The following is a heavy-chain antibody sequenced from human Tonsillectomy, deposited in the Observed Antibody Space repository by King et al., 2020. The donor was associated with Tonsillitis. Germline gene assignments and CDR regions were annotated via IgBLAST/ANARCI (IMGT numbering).Heavy chain of an antibody. Sequence: VQLVESGAEVKKPGASVKVSCKASGYTFTSYGISWVRQAPGQGLEWMGWISAYNGNTNYAQKLQGRVTMTTDTSTSTAYMELRSLRSDDTAVYYCARDLVDIVGVVAARPYYYYYGMDVWGQGTTVTVSS. D-gene: IGHD2-15*01. CDR1: GYTFTSYG. J-gene: IGHJ6*02. V-gene: IGHV1-18*01. CDR3: ARDLVDIVGVVAARPYYYYYGMDV. CDR2: ISAYNGNT.